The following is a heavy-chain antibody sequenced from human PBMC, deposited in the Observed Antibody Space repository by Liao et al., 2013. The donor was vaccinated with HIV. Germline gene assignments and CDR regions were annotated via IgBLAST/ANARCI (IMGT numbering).Heavy chain of an antibody. V-gene: IGHV4-39*07. J-gene: IGHJ6*03. Sequence: QVQLQESGPGLVKPSETLSLTCTVSGDSISSSSPYWGWIRQPPGKGLEWIGRIYTSGSTNYNPSLKSRVTMSLDTSKNQFSLKLTSVTAADTAVYYCAREATATFYYYYYMDVWGTGTTVTVSS. D-gene: IGHD6-25*01. CDR3: AREATATFYYYYYMDV. CDR2: IYTSGST. CDR1: GDSISSSSPY.